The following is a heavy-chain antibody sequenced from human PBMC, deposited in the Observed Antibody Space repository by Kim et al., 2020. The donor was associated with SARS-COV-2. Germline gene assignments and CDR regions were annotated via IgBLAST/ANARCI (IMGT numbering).Heavy chain of an antibody. Sequence: GGSLRLSCAASGFNFSAYAMHWVRQAPGKGLEWVVFISYDGNSQQYVESVKGRFTVARDNSKNMLFLQMDRVRVEDTSVYYCTRALMEKYYYYGMGVWG. D-gene: IGHD3-3*01. J-gene: IGHJ6*02. CDR1: GFNFSAYA. CDR2: ISYDGNSQ. CDR3: TRALMEKYYYYGMGV. V-gene: IGHV3-30*03.